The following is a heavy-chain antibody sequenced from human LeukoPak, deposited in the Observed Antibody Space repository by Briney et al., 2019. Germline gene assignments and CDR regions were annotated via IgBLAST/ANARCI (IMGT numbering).Heavy chain of an antibody. D-gene: IGHD6-19*01. CDR1: GFTFSSYA. J-gene: IGHJ4*02. CDR2: ISYDGSNK. CDR3: ARVLGIAVAGTFDY. V-gene: IGHV3-30*04. Sequence: GRSLRLSCAASGFTFSSYAMHWVRQAPGKGLEWVAVISYDGSNKYYADSVKGRFTISRDNSKNTLYLQMNRLRAEDTAVYYCARVLGIAVAGTFDYWGQGTLVTVSS.